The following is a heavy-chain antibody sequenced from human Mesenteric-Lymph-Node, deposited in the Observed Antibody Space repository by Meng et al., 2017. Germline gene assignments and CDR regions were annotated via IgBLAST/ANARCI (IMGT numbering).Heavy chain of an antibody. D-gene: IGHD3-22*01. J-gene: IGHJ3*02. CDR2: IIPILGIA. CDR3: ARPYYYDSSGYPDAFDI. Sequence: SVKVSCKASGGTFSSYAISWVRQAPGQGLEWMGRIIPILGIANYSQKFQGRVTITADKSTSTAYMELSRLRSEDTAVYYCARPYYYDSSGYPDAFDIWGQGTMVTVSS. CDR1: GGTFSSYA. V-gene: IGHV1-69*04.